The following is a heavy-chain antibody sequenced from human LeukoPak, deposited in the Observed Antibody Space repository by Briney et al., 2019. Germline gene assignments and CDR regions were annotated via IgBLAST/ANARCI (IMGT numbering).Heavy chain of an antibody. CDR1: GFTFSTYW. J-gene: IGHJ4*02. V-gene: IGHV3-74*03. D-gene: IGHD3-22*01. Sequence: GGSLRLSCAASGFTFSTYWMHWVRQAPGKGLVWVARIRPEGTTTAYADSVKGRFTISRDNAKSSLYLQMNSLRAEDTARYYCVRLRRNSDRSGYYYFYNYWGQGIQVTVSS. CDR2: IRPEGTTT. CDR3: VRLRRNSDRSGYYYFYNY.